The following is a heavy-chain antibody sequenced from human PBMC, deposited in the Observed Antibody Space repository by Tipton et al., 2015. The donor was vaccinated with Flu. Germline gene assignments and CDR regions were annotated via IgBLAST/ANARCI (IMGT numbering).Heavy chain of an antibody. CDR2: IYSGGST. CDR1: GFTVSSNY. Sequence: LRLSCAASGFTVSSNYMSWVRQAPGKGLEWVSVIYSGGSTYYADSVKGRFTISRDNSKNTLYLQMNSLRAEDTAVYYCARVHSTGWSSWFDPWGQGTLVTVSS. CDR3: ARVHSTGWSSWFDP. J-gene: IGHJ5*02. D-gene: IGHD6-13*01. V-gene: IGHV3-53*01.